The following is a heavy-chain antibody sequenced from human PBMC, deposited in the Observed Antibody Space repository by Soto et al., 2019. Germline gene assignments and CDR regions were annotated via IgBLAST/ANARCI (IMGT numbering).Heavy chain of an antibody. CDR1: GFTFSSYA. CDR2: ISGSGGST. V-gene: IGHV3-23*01. D-gene: IGHD3-9*01. J-gene: IGHJ6*02. Sequence: GGSLRLSCAASGFTFSSYAMSWVRQAPGKGLEWVSAISGSGGSTYYADSVKGRFTISRDNSKNTLYLQMNSLRAEDTAVYYCAKPPINYDMVSCPDKYHYGMDFWGQGTTVTVAS. CDR3: AKPPINYDMVSCPDKYHYGMDF.